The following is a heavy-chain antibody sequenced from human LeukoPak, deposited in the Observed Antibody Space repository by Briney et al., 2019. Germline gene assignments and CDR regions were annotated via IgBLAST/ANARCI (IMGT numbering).Heavy chain of an antibody. D-gene: IGHD1-14*01. Sequence: PGGSLRLSCAASGFTFSTYAMSWVRQAPGKGLEWVSVISGSGGSTYYADSVKGRFTISRDNSKDTLYLQMNSLRAEDTAVYYCAKDRFGYNNSPGEIDYWGQGTLVTVSS. CDR1: GFTFSTYA. J-gene: IGHJ4*02. V-gene: IGHV3-23*01. CDR3: AKDRFGYNNSPGEIDY. CDR2: ISGSGGST.